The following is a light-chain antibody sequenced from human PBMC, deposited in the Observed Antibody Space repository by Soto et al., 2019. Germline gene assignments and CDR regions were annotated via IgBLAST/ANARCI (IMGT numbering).Light chain of an antibody. CDR1: RSNIGVNY. Sequence: QSVLTQPPSASGTPGQRVTISCSGSRSNIGVNYVYWYQQFPGTAPKLLIYTNTQRPSGVPDRFSGSKSGTSASLAISGLRSEDEAAYYCVAWDGRLDGPVFGGGTKLTVL. CDR3: VAWDGRLDGPV. V-gene: IGLV1-47*01. CDR2: TNT. J-gene: IGLJ2*01.